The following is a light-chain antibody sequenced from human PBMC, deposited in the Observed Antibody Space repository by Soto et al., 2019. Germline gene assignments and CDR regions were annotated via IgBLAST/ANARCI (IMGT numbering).Light chain of an antibody. J-gene: IGLJ3*02. CDR1: SSNLGAGYD. Sequence: QAVVTQPPSVSGAPGQRVTISCTGNSSNLGAGYDVHGYQQLPGAAPKLVIFGNRNRPSGVPERFSGSKSGTSASLAITGLQAEDEADYYCQAYDYSLTASVFGGGTKLTVL. V-gene: IGLV1-40*01. CDR3: QAYDYSLTASV. CDR2: GNR.